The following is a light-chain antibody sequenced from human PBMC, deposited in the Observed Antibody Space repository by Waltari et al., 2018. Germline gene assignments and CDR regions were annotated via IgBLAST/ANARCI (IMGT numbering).Light chain of an antibody. CDR3: QQYNNWPRGT. CDR1: QSVSSN. CDR2: GAS. V-gene: IGKV3-15*01. J-gene: IGKJ5*01. Sequence: EIVMTQSPATLSVSPGERATLSCRASQSVSSNLAWYQQKPGQAPRLLIYGASTRATGIPASFSGSGSGTEFTFTISSLQSEDFAVYYCQQYNNWPRGTFGQGTRLEIK.